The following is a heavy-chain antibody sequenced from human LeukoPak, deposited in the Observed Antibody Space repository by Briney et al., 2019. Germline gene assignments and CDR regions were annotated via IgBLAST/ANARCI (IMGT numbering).Heavy chain of an antibody. J-gene: IGHJ6*03. CDR3: ARREGIAARLHYYYYMDV. CDR2: ISSSSSYI. CDR1: GFTFSSYS. V-gene: IGHV3-21*01. Sequence: GSLRLSCAASGFTFSSYSMNWVRQAPGKGLEWVSSISSSSSYIYYADSVKGRFTISRDNAKNSLYLQMNSLRAEDTAVYYCARREGIAARLHYYYYMDVWGKGTTVTVSS. D-gene: IGHD6-6*01.